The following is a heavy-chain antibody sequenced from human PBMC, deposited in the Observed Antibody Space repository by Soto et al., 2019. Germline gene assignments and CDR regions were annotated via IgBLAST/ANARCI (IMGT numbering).Heavy chain of an antibody. J-gene: IGHJ6*02. CDR2: TYYRSKWYN. CDR3: ARDEAVAGAYYYYYGMDV. V-gene: IGHV6-1*01. D-gene: IGHD6-19*01. Sequence: QVQLQQSGPGLVKPSQTLSLTCAISGDSVSSNSAAWNWIRQSPSRGLEWLGRTYYRSKWYNDYAASVKSRITITPDTSKNQFSRQLNSVTPEDTAVYYCARDEAVAGAYYYYYGMDVWGQGTTVTVSS. CDR1: GDSVSSNSAA.